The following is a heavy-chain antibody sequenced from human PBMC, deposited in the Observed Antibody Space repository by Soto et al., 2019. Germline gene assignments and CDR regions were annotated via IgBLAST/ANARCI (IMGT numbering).Heavy chain of an antibody. CDR1: GGTFSSYA. CDR3: ARGNWNYAQYNWFDP. J-gene: IGHJ5*02. CDR2: IIPIFGTA. V-gene: IGHV1-69*13. D-gene: IGHD1-7*01. Sequence: GASVKVSCKASGGTFSSYAISWVRQAPGQGLEWMGGIIPIFGTANYAQKFQGRVTITADESTSTAYMELSSLRSEDTAVYYCARGNWNYAQYNWFDPWGQGTLVTVSS.